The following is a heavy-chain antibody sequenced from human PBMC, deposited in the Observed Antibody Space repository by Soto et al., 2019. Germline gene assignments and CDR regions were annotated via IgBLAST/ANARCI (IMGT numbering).Heavy chain of an antibody. V-gene: IGHV3-74*01. J-gene: IGHJ4*02. D-gene: IGHD3-10*01. CDR2: IKGDGSGT. CDR3: ARGIFGSGTANDY. CDR1: GFTFSGSW. Sequence: EVQLVESGGGLVQPGGSLRLSCAASGFTFSGSWMHWVRQAPGKGLVWVSRIKGDGSGTSYADFVKGRFTISRDDAKNTLFRQMTGLRAEDTAVYYCARGIFGSGTANDYWGQGTLVTVSS.